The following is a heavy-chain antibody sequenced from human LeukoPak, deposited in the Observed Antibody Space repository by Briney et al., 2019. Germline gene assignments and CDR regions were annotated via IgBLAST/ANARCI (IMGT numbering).Heavy chain of an antibody. CDR1: GFTFSNYA. J-gene: IGHJ4*02. CDR2: ISYDASSK. Sequence: GGSLRLSCAASGFTFSNYAMHWVRQAPGKGLEWVALISYDASSKYHADSVKGRSTIPRDNSKNTLSLQMNSLRPEDTAVYYCARGGVVGGTTYRYFDYWGQGTLVTVSS. V-gene: IGHV3-30*04. CDR3: ARGGVVGGTTYRYFDY. D-gene: IGHD1-26*01.